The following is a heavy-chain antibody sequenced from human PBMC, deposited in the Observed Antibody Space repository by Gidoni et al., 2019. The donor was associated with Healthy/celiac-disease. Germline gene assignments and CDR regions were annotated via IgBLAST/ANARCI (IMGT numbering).Heavy chain of an antibody. Sequence: EVQLVESGGGLVQSGRSLRLSCAASGFTVDAYAMQWVRQAPGKGMELVSGISWNSGSIGYADSVKGRFTISRDNAKNSLYLQMNSLRAEDTALYYCAKDIGVAAAGARQTPGGGFDYWGQGTLVTVSS. CDR3: AKDIGVAAAGARQTPGGGFDY. J-gene: IGHJ4*02. V-gene: IGHV3-9*01. CDR2: ISWNSGSI. CDR1: GFTVDAYA. D-gene: IGHD6-13*01.